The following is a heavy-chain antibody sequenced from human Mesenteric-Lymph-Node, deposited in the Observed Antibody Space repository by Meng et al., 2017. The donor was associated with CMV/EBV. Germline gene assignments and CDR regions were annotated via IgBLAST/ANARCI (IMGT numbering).Heavy chain of an antibody. Sequence: SISSAGDYRNWIRQHPGKGLEWIGNIDYSGSAYCNPSIKSRVTISGDTYKNQFSLKLSSVTAADTAVYYCARASFSSGIVVYYFDYWGQGTLVTVSS. CDR2: IDYSGSA. V-gene: IGHV4-31*02. CDR1: SISSAGDY. CDR3: ARASFSSGIVVYYFDY. J-gene: IGHJ4*02. D-gene: IGHD2-15*01.